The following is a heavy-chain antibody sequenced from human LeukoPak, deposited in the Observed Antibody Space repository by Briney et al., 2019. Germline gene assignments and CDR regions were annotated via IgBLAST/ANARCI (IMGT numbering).Heavy chain of an antibody. D-gene: IGHD2-2*01. CDR1: GFTFSSYS. V-gene: IGHV3-48*01. CDR2: ISSTSTTI. CDR3: ARDGVPAATPLNAFDI. J-gene: IGHJ3*02. Sequence: GGSLRLSCAASGFTFSSYSMNWVRQAPGRGLEWVSYISSTSTTIYYADSVKGRFTISRDNSKNTLYLQMNSLRAEDTAVYYCARDGVPAATPLNAFDIWGQGTMVTVSS.